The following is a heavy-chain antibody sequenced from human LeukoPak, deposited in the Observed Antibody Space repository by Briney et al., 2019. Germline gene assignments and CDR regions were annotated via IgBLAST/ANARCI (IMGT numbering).Heavy chain of an antibody. CDR2: IIPILGIA. CDR1: GGTFSSYA. CDR3: ARLESGYSGYHAPAPSDY. V-gene: IGHV1-69*04. D-gene: IGHD5-12*01. J-gene: IGHJ4*02. Sequence: GASVKVSCKASGGTFSSYAISWVRQAPGQGLEWMGRIIPILGIANYAQKFQGRVTITADKSTSTAYMEPSSLRSEDTAVYYCARLESGYSGYHAPAPSDYWGQGTLVTVSS.